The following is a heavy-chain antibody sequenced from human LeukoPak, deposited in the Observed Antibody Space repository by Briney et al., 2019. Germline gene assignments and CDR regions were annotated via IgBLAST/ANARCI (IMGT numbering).Heavy chain of an antibody. D-gene: IGHD2-2*01. CDR2: INHSGGA. CDR1: GDSFSNYY. Sequence: SETLSLTCAVYGDSFSNYYFYNWIRQPPGKGLELSGKINHSGGANYNPSFNTRVTISVDTSKNQFSLRLTSVTAADTAVYYCARLLDRYCPSASCYHFDSWGQGTLVTVSS. V-gene: IGHV4-34*01. CDR3: ARLLDRYCPSASCYHFDS. J-gene: IGHJ4*02.